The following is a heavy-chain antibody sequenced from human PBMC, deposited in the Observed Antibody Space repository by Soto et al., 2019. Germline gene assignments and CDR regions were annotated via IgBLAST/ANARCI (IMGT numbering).Heavy chain of an antibody. J-gene: IGHJ4*02. D-gene: IGHD6-13*01. Sequence: QLQLQESGPGLVKPSETLSLTCTVSGDSISGSPYFWGWIRQPPGKGLEWIASIFYDGYTYYTPSLKSRAIISVDTSKNQFSLKLTSVAAADTAIYFCARLQAAVPHYWGQGTLVTVSS. CDR2: IFYDGYT. V-gene: IGHV4-39*01. CDR3: ARLQAAVPHY. CDR1: GDSISGSPYF.